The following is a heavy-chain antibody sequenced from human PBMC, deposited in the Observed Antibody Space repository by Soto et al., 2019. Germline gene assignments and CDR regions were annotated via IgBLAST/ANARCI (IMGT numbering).Heavy chain of an antibody. CDR2: IYYSGST. Sequence: SETLSLTCTVSGGSISSGGYYWSWIRQHPGKGLEGIGYIYYSGSTYYNPSLKSRVTISVDTSKNQFSLKLSSVTAADTAVYYCATHLVVPAAQVGFDPWGQGTLVTVSS. V-gene: IGHV4-31*03. CDR1: GGSISSGGYY. D-gene: IGHD2-2*01. CDR3: ATHLVVPAAQVGFDP. J-gene: IGHJ5*02.